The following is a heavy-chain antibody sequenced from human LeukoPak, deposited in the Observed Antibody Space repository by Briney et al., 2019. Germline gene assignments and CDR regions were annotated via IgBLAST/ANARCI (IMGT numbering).Heavy chain of an antibody. Sequence: SETLSLTCAVHGGSFSGYYWSWIRQPPGKGLEWIGEISHSGSTNYNPSLKSRVTISIDTSKNQFSLNLSSVTAADTAVYYCANHLYHDYMDVWGKGTTVTVSS. CDR2: ISHSGST. V-gene: IGHV4-34*01. J-gene: IGHJ6*03. CDR1: GGSFSGYY. CDR3: ANHLYHDYMDV.